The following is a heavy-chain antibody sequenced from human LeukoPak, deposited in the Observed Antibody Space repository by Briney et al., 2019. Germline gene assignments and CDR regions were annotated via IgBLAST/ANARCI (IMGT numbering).Heavy chain of an antibody. J-gene: IGHJ3*02. Sequence: GGSLRLPCAASGFTFSSYAMSWVRQAPGKGLEWVSSISSSSSSYIYYADSVKGRFTISRDNAKNSLYLQMNSLRAEDTAVYYCARDNYGGNSDAFDIWGQGTMVTVSS. V-gene: IGHV3-21*01. CDR1: GFTFSSYA. D-gene: IGHD4-23*01. CDR3: ARDNYGGNSDAFDI. CDR2: ISSSSSSYI.